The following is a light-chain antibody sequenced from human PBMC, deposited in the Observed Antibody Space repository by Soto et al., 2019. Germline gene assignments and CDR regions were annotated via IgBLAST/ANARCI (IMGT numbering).Light chain of an antibody. V-gene: IGLV2-11*01. CDR3: CSYAGSYTHYV. J-gene: IGLJ1*01. CDR1: SSDVGGYNY. Sequence: QSVLTQPRSVSGSPGQSITISCTGTSSDVGGYNYVSWYRQHPGKAPKLMIYDVSKRPSGVPDRFSGSKSGNTASLTISGLQDEDEADYYCCSYAGSYTHYVFGTGTKVTV. CDR2: DVS.